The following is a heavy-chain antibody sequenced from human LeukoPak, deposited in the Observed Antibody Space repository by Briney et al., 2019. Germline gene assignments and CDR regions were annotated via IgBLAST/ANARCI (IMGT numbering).Heavy chain of an antibody. V-gene: IGHV4-59*08. CDR1: GGSLTRYD. D-gene: IGHD1-26*01. Sequence: SETLSPTCTVSGGSLTRYDWGWIRQPPGKGLEWIGYINYSGSTNYSPSLESRVTISLDTSKNQFSLQLSSVTATDTAVYYCARRGVGATTWDAFDIWGQGTLVTVSS. J-gene: IGHJ3*02. CDR3: ARRGVGATTWDAFDI. CDR2: INYSGST.